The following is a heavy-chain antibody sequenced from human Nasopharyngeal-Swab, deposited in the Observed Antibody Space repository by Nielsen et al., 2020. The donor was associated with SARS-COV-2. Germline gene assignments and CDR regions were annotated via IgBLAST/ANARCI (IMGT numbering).Heavy chain of an antibody. CDR2: IYHSGST. D-gene: IGHD3-22*01. CDR3: ALDYYDSSGYSRPNDY. Sequence: WIRQPPGKGLEWIGYIYHSGSTYYNPSLKSRVTISVDTSKNQFSLKLSSVTAADTAVYYCALDYYDSSGYSRPNDYWGQGTLVTVSS. V-gene: IGHV4-30-2*04. J-gene: IGHJ4*02.